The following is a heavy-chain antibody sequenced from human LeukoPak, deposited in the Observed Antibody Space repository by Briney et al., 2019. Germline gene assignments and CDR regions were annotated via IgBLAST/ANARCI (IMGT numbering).Heavy chain of an antibody. CDR2: IYPGDSDT. V-gene: IGHV5-51*01. D-gene: IGHD6-19*01. Sequence: GESLKISCTCSGYSFTNYWIGWVRQMPGKGLEWMGIIYPGDSDTRYSPSFQGQVTISADKSISTAYLQWNSLKASDTAMYYCARFYSSVWYGALDYWGQGTLVTVSS. CDR1: GYSFTNYW. CDR3: ARFYSSVWYGALDY. J-gene: IGHJ4*02.